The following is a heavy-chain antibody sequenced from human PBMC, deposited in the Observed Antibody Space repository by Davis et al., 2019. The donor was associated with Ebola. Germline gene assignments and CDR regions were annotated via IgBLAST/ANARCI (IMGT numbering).Heavy chain of an antibody. CDR1: GFSVSANY. CDR3: ARGADY. CDR2: IKQDGSEK. J-gene: IGHJ4*02. Sequence: GESLKISCAASGFSVSANYMIWVRQAPGKGLEWVANIKQDGSEKYYVDSVKGRFTISRDNAKNSLYLQMNSLRAEDTAVYYCARGADYWGQGTLVTVSS. V-gene: IGHV3-7*03.